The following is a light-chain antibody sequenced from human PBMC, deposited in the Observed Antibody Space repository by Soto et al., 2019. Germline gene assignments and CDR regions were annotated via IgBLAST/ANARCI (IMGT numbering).Light chain of an antibody. CDR2: GAS. CDR3: QQYGSSLYT. CDR1: PSVSSSY. Sequence: EIVLTQSPGTLSLSPGERATLSCRASPSVSSSYLAWYQQKPGQAPRLLIYGASSRATGIPDRFSGSGSGTDFTLTISGLEPEDSAVYYCQQYGSSLYTFGQGTKLEIK. J-gene: IGKJ2*01. V-gene: IGKV3-20*01.